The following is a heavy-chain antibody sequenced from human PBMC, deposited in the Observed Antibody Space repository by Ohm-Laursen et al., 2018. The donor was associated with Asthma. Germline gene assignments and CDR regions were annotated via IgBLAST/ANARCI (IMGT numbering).Heavy chain of an antibody. CDR2: ISYDGSNK. Sequence: SLRLSCSASGFTVSSNYMSWVRQAPGKGLEWVAVISYDGSNKYYADSVKGRFTISRDNSKNTLYLQMNSLRAEDTAVYYCAREGCSGGSCYYYYGMDVWGQGTTVTVSS. J-gene: IGHJ6*02. D-gene: IGHD2-15*01. CDR3: AREGCSGGSCYYYYGMDV. CDR1: GFTVSSNY. V-gene: IGHV3-30*03.